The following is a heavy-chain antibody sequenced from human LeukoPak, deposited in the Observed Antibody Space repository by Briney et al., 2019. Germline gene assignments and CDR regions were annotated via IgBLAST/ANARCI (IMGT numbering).Heavy chain of an antibody. CDR2: ISGSGDST. Sequence: GGSLRLSCEGSGFTFSSCAMSWVRQAPGKGLEWVSTISGSGDSTFYADSVKGRFTISRDNAKNLLYLQMNSLRAEDTAVYYCARYYGGNSACDYWGQGTLVTVSS. CDR1: GFTFSSCA. D-gene: IGHD4-23*01. J-gene: IGHJ4*02. V-gene: IGHV3-23*01. CDR3: ARYYGGNSACDY.